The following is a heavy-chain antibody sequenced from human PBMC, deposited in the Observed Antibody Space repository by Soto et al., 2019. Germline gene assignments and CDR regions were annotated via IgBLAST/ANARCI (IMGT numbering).Heavy chain of an antibody. J-gene: IGHJ4*02. Sequence: PTLVNPTQTLTLTCTFSGFSLSTSGMRVSWIRRPPGKALEWLARIDWDDDKFYSTSLKTRLTISKDTSKNQVVLTMTNMDPVDTATYYCARAKEDYFDYWGQGTLVTVSS. CDR2: IDWDDDK. CDR3: ARAKEDYFDY. V-gene: IGHV2-70*04. CDR1: GFSLSTSGMR.